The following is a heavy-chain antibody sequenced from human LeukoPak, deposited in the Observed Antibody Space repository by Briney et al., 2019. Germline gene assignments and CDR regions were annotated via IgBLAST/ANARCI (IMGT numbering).Heavy chain of an antibody. Sequence: SVKVSCKASGDSFGTYGITWVRQAPGEGLEWMGGFNPIFGSAQYAQKFQGRVTMTRDTSTSTVYMELSSLRSEDTAVYYCARSLYGSGSCDYWGQGTLVTVSS. J-gene: IGHJ4*02. CDR3: ARSLYGSGSCDY. V-gene: IGHV1-69*05. CDR1: GDSFGTYG. CDR2: FNPIFGSA. D-gene: IGHD3-10*01.